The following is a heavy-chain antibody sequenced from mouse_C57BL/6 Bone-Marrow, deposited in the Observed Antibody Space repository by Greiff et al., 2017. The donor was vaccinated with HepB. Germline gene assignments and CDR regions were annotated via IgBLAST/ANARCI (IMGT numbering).Heavy chain of an antibody. J-gene: IGHJ1*03. CDR1: GYTFTSYW. V-gene: IGHV1-55*01. D-gene: IGHD1-1*01. CDR2: IYPGSGST. CDR3: ASHYYGSSYCWYFDV. Sequence: LQQPGAELVKPGASVKMSCKASGYTFTSYWITWVKQRPGQGLEWIGDIYPGSGSTNYNEKFKSKATLTVDTSSSTAYMQLSSLTSEDSAVYYCASHYYGSSYCWYFDVWGTGTTVTVSS.